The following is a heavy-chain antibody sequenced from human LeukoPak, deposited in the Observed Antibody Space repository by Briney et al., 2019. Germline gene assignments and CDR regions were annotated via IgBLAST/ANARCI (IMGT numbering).Heavy chain of an antibody. V-gene: IGHV4-59*01. D-gene: IGHD5-18*01. CDR1: GGSISSYY. CDR3: ARAGVDTSMITA. CDR2: IYYSGST. Sequence: KPSETLSLTCTVSGGSISSYYWNWIRQPPGKGLEWIGYIYYSGSTNYNPSLKSRVTISVDTSKNQFSLKLSSVTAADTAVYYRARAGVDTSMITAWGQGTLVTASS. J-gene: IGHJ5*02.